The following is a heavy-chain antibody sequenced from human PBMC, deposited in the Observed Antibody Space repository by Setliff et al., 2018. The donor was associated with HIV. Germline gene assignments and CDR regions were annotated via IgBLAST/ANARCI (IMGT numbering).Heavy chain of an antibody. J-gene: IGHJ6*03. CDR3: ARGNDNGQRGGNYYFMDV. V-gene: IGHV4-4*07. Sequence: PSETLSLTCTVSGGSISSYYWSWIRQPAGKGLEWIGRIYASGRTNYSPSLKSRVTISMDTSKNQFSLKLTSVTAADTAVYYCARGNDNGQRGGNYYFMDVWDKGTTVTVSS. CDR1: GGSISSYY. D-gene: IGHD4-17*01. CDR2: IYASGRT.